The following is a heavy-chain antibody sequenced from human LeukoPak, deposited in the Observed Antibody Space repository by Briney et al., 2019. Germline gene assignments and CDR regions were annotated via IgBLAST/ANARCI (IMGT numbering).Heavy chain of an antibody. CDR3: ARVAGDTAIGVDY. D-gene: IGHD5-18*01. V-gene: IGHV3-48*03. J-gene: IGHJ4*02. CDR1: GFTFSSYE. Sequence: GGSLRLSCAASGFTFSSYEMNWVRRAPGKGLEWVSYISSSGSTIYYADSVKGRFTISRDNAKNSLYLQMNSLRAEDTAVYYCARVAGDTAIGVDYWGQGTLVTVSS. CDR2: ISSSGSTI.